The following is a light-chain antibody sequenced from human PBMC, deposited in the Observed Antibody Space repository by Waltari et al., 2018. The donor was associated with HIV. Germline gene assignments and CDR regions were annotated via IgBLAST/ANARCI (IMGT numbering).Light chain of an antibody. CDR1: SSDVGDYNY. CDR3: CSYAGSSTVV. CDR2: DVN. V-gene: IGLV2-23*02. J-gene: IGLJ2*01. Sequence: QSALTQPASVSGSPGQSITISCTGTSSDVGDYNYVSWYQHHPGKAPKLMIYDVNKRPSGVSNRFSGSKSGNTASLTISGLQAEDEADYYCCSYAGSSTVVFGGGTKLTVL.